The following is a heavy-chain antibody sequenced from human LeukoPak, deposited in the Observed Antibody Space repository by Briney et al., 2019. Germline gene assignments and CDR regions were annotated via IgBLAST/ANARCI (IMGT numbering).Heavy chain of an antibody. CDR1: GFTFTNYG. D-gene: IGHD3-10*01. Sequence: GTSQRLSCAASGFTFTNYGMHWVRQAPGKGLEWVALITYDGYYKYYSDSVKGRFTISSDTSKNTLYLQMNSLRAEDTAVYYCARDLSPVVRASPMGYWGQGTPVTVSS. CDR2: ITYDGYYK. J-gene: IGHJ4*02. CDR3: ARDLSPVVRASPMGY. V-gene: IGHV3-30*03.